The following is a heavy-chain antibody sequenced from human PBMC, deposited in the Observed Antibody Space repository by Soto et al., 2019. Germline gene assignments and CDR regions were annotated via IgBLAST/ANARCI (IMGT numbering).Heavy chain of an antibody. CDR3: IQSRCGGDCLQSYASHSYYGMDV. CDR1: GFSLSTSGVG. D-gene: IGHD2-21*02. CDR2: IYWDDDK. V-gene: IGHV2-5*02. Sequence: QITLKESGPTLVKPTQTLTLTCTFSGFSLSTSGVGVGWIRQPPGKALEWLALIYWDDDKRYSPSLSSRLTISKDTSKHQVVLTMTNMDPVDTATYHCIQSRCGGDCLQSYASHSYYGMDVWGQGTTVTVSS. J-gene: IGHJ6*02.